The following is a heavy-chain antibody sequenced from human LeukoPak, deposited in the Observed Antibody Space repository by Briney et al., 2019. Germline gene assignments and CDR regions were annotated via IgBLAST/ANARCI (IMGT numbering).Heavy chain of an antibody. J-gene: IGHJ4*02. CDR3: AAASSHRIAAGGEY. D-gene: IGHD6-13*01. V-gene: IGHV3-23*01. CDR1: GFTFSSYA. Sequence: GGSLRLTCAASGFTFSSYAMSWVRQAPGKGLEWVSGVGVDGTRYYVDSVKGRFTVSRDTAKNTLYLQMNSLRAEDTAVYYCAAASSHRIAAGGEYWGQGTLVTVSS. CDR2: VGVDGTR.